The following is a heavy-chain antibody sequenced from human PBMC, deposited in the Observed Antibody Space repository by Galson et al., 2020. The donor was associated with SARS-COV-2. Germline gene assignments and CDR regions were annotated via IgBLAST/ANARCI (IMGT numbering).Heavy chain of an antibody. CDR2: LYYGGNT. CDR3: ARLPVVRGVDS. CDR1: GGSISTYY. J-gene: IGHJ4*02. V-gene: IGHV4-59*08. Sequence: SQTLSLTCTVSGGSISTYYWSWIRQPPGKGLEWIGYLYYGGNTNYNPSLQSRVTISVDTSKSQFSLKLNSVTAADTAVYYCARLPVVRGVDSWGQEILVTVTS. D-gene: IGHD3-10*01.